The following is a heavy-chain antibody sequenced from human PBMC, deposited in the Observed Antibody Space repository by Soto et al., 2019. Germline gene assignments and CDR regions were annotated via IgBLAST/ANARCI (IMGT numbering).Heavy chain of an antibody. J-gene: IGHJ2*01. CDR1: GYTFTIYY. D-gene: IGHD3-3*01. CDR2: INPDSGGT. V-gene: IGHV1-2*02. Sequence: QVQLVQSGAEVKKPGASVKVSCKASGYTFTIYYMHWARQAPGQGLEWMGWINPDSGGTKYAQNFQGGVTMTRDTSISTVYMELSRLRSDDTAVYYCAREIRSGYYKYWYFDLWGRGTLVTVSS. CDR3: AREIRSGYYKYWYFDL.